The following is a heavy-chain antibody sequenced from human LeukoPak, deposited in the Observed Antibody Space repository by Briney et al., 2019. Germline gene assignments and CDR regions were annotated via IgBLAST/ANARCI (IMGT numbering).Heavy chain of an antibody. CDR2: ISGSGGST. CDR3: ARDRGDPDYYFDY. D-gene: IGHD4-17*01. V-gene: IGHV3-23*01. J-gene: IGHJ4*02. Sequence: QPGGSLRLSCAASGFTFSSYAMSWVRQAPGKGLEWVSAISGSGGSTYYADSVKGRFTISRDNSKNTLYLQMNSLRAEDTAVYYCARDRGDPDYYFDYWGQGTLVTVSS. CDR1: GFTFSSYA.